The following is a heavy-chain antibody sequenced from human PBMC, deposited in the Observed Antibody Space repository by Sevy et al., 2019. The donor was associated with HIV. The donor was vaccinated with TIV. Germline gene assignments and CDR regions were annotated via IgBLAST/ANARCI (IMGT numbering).Heavy chain of an antibody. Sequence: GGSLRLSCAASGFTFSIYVIHWVRQAPGKGLEWVAVISSDGTKEYYADSVKGRFTISRDNSKNTMYLQMNSLRFEDTAVYYCARDLPSAVTDPFYYYGLAVWGQGTTVTVSS. CDR3: ARDLPSAVTDPFYYYGLAV. D-gene: IGHD2-21*02. V-gene: IGHV3-30*04. J-gene: IGHJ6*02. CDR1: GFTFSIYV. CDR2: ISSDGTKE.